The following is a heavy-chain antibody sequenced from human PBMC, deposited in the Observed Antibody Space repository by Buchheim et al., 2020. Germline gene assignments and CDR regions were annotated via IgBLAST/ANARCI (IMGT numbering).Heavy chain of an antibody. Sequence: QVQLVESGGDVVQPGRSLRLSCAASGFTFSRYGLHWVRQAPGKGLEWVALISHDGSDKYYADSVKGRFTISRANSKNKLYLQMNSLRAEDTSVYYCAKGRIIWQWLAGFDYWGQGTL. V-gene: IGHV3-30*18. J-gene: IGHJ4*02. CDR2: ISHDGSDK. CDR3: AKGRIIWQWLAGFDY. CDR1: GFTFSRYG. D-gene: IGHD6-19*01.